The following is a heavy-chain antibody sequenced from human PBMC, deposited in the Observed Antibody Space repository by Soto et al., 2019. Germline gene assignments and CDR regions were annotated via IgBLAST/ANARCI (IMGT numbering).Heavy chain of an antibody. CDR3: AKVNSSSWYMGWFDP. CDR1: GFTFSSYG. D-gene: IGHD6-13*01. CDR2: ISYDGSNK. Sequence: ESGGGVVQPGRSLRLSCAASGFTFSSYGMHWVRQAPGKGLGWVAVISYDGSNKYYADSVKGRFTISRDNSKNTLYLQMNSLRAEDTAVYYCAKVNSSSWYMGWFDPWGQGTLVTVSS. V-gene: IGHV3-30*18. J-gene: IGHJ5*02.